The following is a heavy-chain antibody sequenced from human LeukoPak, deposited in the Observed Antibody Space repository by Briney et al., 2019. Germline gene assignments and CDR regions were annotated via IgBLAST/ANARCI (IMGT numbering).Heavy chain of an antibody. CDR2: ISSSSSYI. CDR3: ARESIAAAGSPPFDY. J-gene: IGHJ4*02. Sequence: VGSLRLSCAASGFTFSSYSMNWVRQAPGKGLEWVSSISSSSSYIYYADSVKGRFTISRDNAKNSLYLQMNSLRAEDTAVYYCARESIAAAGSPPFDYWGQGTLVTVSS. CDR1: GFTFSSYS. D-gene: IGHD6-13*01. V-gene: IGHV3-21*01.